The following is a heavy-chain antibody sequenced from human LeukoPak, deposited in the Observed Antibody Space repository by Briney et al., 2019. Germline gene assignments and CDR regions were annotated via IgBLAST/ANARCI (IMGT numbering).Heavy chain of an antibody. J-gene: IGHJ4*02. CDR3: ARDLDYDYVWASPLY. D-gene: IGHD3-16*01. CDR1: GFTFSNYA. CDR2: ISYGGSNK. V-gene: IGHV3-30*04. Sequence: GGSLRLSCAASGFTFSNYAIRWVRQAPGKGLEWVALISYGGSNKYYADSVKGRFTISRDNYKNTLYLQMNSLRAEDMAVYYCARDLDYDYVWASPLYWGEETLVTVSS.